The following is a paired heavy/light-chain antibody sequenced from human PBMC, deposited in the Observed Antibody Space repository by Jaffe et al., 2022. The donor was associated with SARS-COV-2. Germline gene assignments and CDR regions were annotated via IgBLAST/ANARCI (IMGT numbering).Light chain of an antibody. CDR2: GAS. CDR3: QQYGSSPPSYT. Sequence: EIVLTQSPGTLSLSPGERATLSCRASQSVSSSYLAWYQQKPGQAPRLLIYGASSRATGIPDRFSGSGSGTDFTLTISRLEPEDFAVYYCQQYGSSPPSYTFGQGTKLEIK. CDR1: QSVSSSY. J-gene: IGKJ2*01. V-gene: IGKV3-20*01.
Heavy chain of an antibody. CDR3: ARAEDRYYYDSRPWSMDV. J-gene: IGHJ6*02. Sequence: EVQLVESGGGLVQPGGSLRLSCAASGFTFSSYSMNWVRQAPGKGLEWVSYISSSSSTIYYADSVKGRFTISRDNAKNSLYLQMNSLRDEDTAVYYCARAEDRYYYDSRPWSMDVWGQGTTVTVSS. D-gene: IGHD3-22*01. CDR1: GFTFSSYS. CDR2: ISSSSSTI. V-gene: IGHV3-48*02.